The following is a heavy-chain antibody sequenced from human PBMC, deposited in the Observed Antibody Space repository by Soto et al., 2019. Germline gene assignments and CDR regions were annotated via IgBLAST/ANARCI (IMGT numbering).Heavy chain of an antibody. CDR2: ISAYNGNT. Sequence: ASVKVSCKASGYTFTSYGISCVRQAPGQEHEWLGWISAYNGNTNYAQKLQGRVTMTTDTSTSTAYMELRSLRSDDTAVYYCEREAENYYDSMFDDYWGQGTLVTVSS. CDR1: GYTFTSYG. V-gene: IGHV1-18*01. J-gene: IGHJ4*02. CDR3: EREAENYYDSMFDDY. D-gene: IGHD3-22*01.